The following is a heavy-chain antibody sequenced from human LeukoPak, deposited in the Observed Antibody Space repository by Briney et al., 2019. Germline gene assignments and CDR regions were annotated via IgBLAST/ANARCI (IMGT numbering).Heavy chain of an antibody. CDR3: ARGRLPCSSTSCHARGPGLADY. J-gene: IGHJ4*02. V-gene: IGHV1-18*01. CDR2: ISAYNGNT. D-gene: IGHD2-2*01. CDR1: GYTFTSYG. Sequence: ASVKVSCKASGYTFTSYGISWVRQAPGQGLEWMGWISAYNGNTNYAQKLQGRVTMTTDTSTSTAYMALRSLRSDDTAVYYCARGRLPCSSTSCHARGPGLADYWGQGTLVTVSS.